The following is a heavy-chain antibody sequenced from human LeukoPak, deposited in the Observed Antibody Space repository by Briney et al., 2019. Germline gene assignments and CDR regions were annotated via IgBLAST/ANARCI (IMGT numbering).Heavy chain of an antibody. CDR2: IEQDGSER. J-gene: IGHJ4*02. V-gene: IGHV3-7*01. CDR3: ARDGVKGVSVFDY. D-gene: IGHD2-8*01. CDR1: GFTFSSYE. Sequence: GGSLRLSCAASGFTFSSYEMNWVRQAPGKGLEWVANIEQDGSERYYVDSVKGRFTISRDNAKNSVYLQMNSLGAEDTAVYYCARDGVKGVSVFDYWGQGTLVTVSS.